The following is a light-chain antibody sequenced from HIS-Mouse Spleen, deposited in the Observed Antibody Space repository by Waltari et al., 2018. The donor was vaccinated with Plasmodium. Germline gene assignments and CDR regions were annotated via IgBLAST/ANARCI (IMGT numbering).Light chain of an antibody. CDR3: MIWPSNASGV. J-gene: IGLJ3*02. V-gene: IGLV5-37*01. Sequence: QPVLTQPPSSSASPGESARLTCTLPSDINVGSYNIYWYQQKPGSPPRYLLYYYSESDKGQGSGITSRFSGSNDATANTVSLLISGLQSEEEADYYCMIWPSNASGVFGGGTKLTVL. CDR1: SDINVGSYN. CDR2: YYSESDK.